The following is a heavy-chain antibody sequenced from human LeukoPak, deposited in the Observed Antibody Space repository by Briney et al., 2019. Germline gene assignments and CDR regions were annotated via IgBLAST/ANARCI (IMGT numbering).Heavy chain of an antibody. CDR1: GFTFSSYG. Sequence: PGGSLRLSCAASGFTFSSYGMSWVRQAPGKGLEWVSAISGSGGSTYYADSVKGRCTISRDNSKNTLYLQMNSLRAEDTAVYYCAKDRDSSGWYGDYWGQGTLVTVSS. D-gene: IGHD6-19*01. CDR3: AKDRDSSGWYGDY. V-gene: IGHV3-23*01. J-gene: IGHJ4*02. CDR2: ISGSGGST.